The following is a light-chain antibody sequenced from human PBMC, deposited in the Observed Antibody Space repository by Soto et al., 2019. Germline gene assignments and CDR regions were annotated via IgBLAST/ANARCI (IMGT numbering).Light chain of an antibody. Sequence: DIQMTQSPSTLSASVGDRVTITCRASQSISSWLAWYQQKPGKAPKLLIYKASSLESGVPSRFSGSGSGTEFTLTISRLEPEDFAVYYCRQYGYSLGFAFGGGTKVDIK. V-gene: IGKV1-5*03. CDR3: RQYGYSLGFA. J-gene: IGKJ4*01. CDR2: KAS. CDR1: QSISSW.